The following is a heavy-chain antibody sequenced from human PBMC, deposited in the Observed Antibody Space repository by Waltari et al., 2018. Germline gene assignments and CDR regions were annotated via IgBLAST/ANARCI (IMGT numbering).Heavy chain of an antibody. D-gene: IGHD2-8*01. Sequence: QVQLQQWGAGLLKPSETRSLTCAVCGGSFSGYYWSWIRNTTRTGLGWIGEINHSGSTNYNPSLKSRVTISVDTSKNQFSLKLSSVTAADTAVYYCARHVVYCTNGVCRYYYYYMDVWGKGTTVTVSS. CDR1: GGSFSGYY. CDR3: ARHVVYCTNGVCRYYYYYMDV. J-gene: IGHJ6*03. CDR2: INHSGST. V-gene: IGHV4-34*01.